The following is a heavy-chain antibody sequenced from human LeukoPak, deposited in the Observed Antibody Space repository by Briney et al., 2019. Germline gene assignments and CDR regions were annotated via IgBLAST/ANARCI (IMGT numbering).Heavy chain of an antibody. J-gene: IGHJ4*02. CDR3: ARDPFTWFGELLPSFDY. CDR1: GFTFSSYA. V-gene: IGHV3-30-3*01. D-gene: IGHD3-10*01. CDR2: ISYDGSNK. Sequence: GGSLRLSCAASGFTFSSYAMHWVRQAPGKGLEWVAVISYDGSNKYYADSVKGRFTISRDNSKNTLYLQMNSLRAEDTAVYYCARDPFTWFGELLPSFDYWGQGTLVTVSS.